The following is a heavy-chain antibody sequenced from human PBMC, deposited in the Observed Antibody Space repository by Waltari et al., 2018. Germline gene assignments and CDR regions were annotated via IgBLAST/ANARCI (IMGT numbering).Heavy chain of an antibody. Sequence: QVQLVQSGAEVKKPGASVKVSCKASGDTFTSYYMHWVRQATGQGLEWMGVITRSGGSTSDAQKFRSRVTWTRDTATGTVYMALSSLRSEDTAVYYCARDGMWCSSTSCSTDVWGQGTTVIVSS. J-gene: IGHJ6*02. V-gene: IGHV1-46*01. D-gene: IGHD2-2*02. CDR3: ARDGMWCSSTSCSTDV. CDR2: ITRSGGST. CDR1: GDTFTSYY.